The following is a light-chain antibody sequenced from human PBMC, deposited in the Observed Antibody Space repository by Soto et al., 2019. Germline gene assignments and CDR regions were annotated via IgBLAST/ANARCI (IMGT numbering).Light chain of an antibody. CDR3: QQRSNWPRWT. Sequence: EIVLTQSPGTLSLSPGERATLSCRASQSVRSSYLAWYQQKPGQAPRLLIYDASNRATGIPARFSGSGSGTDFTLTISSLEPEDFAVYYCQQRSNWPRWTFGQGTKVDIK. CDR2: DAS. CDR1: QSVRSSY. V-gene: IGKV3-11*01. J-gene: IGKJ1*01.